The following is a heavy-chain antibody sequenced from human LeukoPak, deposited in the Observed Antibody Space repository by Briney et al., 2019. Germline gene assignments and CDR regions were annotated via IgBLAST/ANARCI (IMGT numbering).Heavy chain of an antibody. Sequence: SETLSLTCSVSGGSISSHYWTWIRQPPGKGLEWIGYFYYGGSSNYNSSLKSRVTISVDTSKNQFSLKLSSVTAADTAVYYCARGVNYYDSSGYPYYFDYWGQGTLVTVSS. V-gene: IGHV4-59*11. CDR3: ARGVNYYDSSGYPYYFDY. CDR1: GGSISSHY. D-gene: IGHD3-22*01. J-gene: IGHJ4*02. CDR2: FYYGGSS.